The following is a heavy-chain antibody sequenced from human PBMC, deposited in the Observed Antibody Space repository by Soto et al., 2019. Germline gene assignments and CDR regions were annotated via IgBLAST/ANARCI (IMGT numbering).Heavy chain of an antibody. D-gene: IGHD2-21*02. CDR1: GGTFSSYA. V-gene: IGHV1-69*05. Sequence: QVQLVQSGAEVKKPGSSVKVSCKASGGTFSSYAISWVRQAPGQGLEWMGGIIPIFGTANYAQKFQGRVTITXXEXTXRAYMELSSLRSEDTAVYYCAHTQEEVVTARNWFDPWGQGTLVTVSS. CDR3: AHTQEEVVTARNWFDP. CDR2: IIPIFGTA. J-gene: IGHJ5*02.